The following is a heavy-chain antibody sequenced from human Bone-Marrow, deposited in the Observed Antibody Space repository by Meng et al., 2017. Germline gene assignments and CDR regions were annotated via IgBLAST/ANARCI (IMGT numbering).Heavy chain of an antibody. CDR3: ARDLWGFSNIVVVVAAKRKEKSYYYYGMDV. D-gene: IGHD2-15*01. V-gene: IGHV1-69*13. Sequence: SVKVSCKASGGTFSSYAISWVRRAPGQGLEWMGGIIPIFGTANYAQKFQGRVTITADESTSTAYMELSSLRSEDTAVYYCARDLWGFSNIVVVVAAKRKEKSYYYYGMDVWGQGTTVTVSS. CDR2: IIPIFGTA. J-gene: IGHJ6*02. CDR1: GGTFSSYA.